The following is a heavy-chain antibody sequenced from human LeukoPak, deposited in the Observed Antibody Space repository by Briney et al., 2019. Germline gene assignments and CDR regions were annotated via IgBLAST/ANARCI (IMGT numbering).Heavy chain of an antibody. D-gene: IGHD6-19*01. CDR1: GFTFSSYG. V-gene: IGHV3-30*02. J-gene: IGHJ4*02. CDR3: AKDRRSGWYFDY. Sequence: GGSLRLSCAASGFTFSSYGMHWVRQAPGKGLEWVAFIRYDGSNKYYADSVKGRFTISRDNSKNTLYLQMNSMRAEDTAVYYCAKDRRSGWYFDYWGQGTLVTVSS. CDR2: IRYDGSNK.